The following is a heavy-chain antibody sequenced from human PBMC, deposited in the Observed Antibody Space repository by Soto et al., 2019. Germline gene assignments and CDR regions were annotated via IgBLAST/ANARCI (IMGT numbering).Heavy chain of an antibody. CDR2: ISSYNSYNGDT. CDR1: GYTFSNYA. J-gene: IGHJ6*02. V-gene: IGHV1-18*04. Sequence: QVQLVQSGADLKKPGASVQVSCKTSGYTFSNYAINWVRQAPGQGLEWMGWISSYNSYNGDTKYPRMLQVRLTMTIDVSTATAYMELRSLRSDDTAAYYCTRSELERGEVGYYGMDVWGQGTTVTVSS. CDR3: TRSELERGEVGYYGMDV. D-gene: IGHD3-16*01.